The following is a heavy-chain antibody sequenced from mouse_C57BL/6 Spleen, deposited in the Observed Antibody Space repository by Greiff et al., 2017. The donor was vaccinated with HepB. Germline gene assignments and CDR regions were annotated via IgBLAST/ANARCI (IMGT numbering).Heavy chain of an antibody. CDR3: ARTYGSSLAWFAY. CDR1: GFTFSSYA. CDR2: ISDGGSYT. J-gene: IGHJ3*01. Sequence: EVMLVESGGGLVKPGGSLKLSCAASGFTFSSYAMSWVRQTPEKRLEWVATISDGGSYTYYPDNAKNNLYLQMSHLKSEDTAMYYCARTYGSSLAWFAYWGQGTLVTVSA. V-gene: IGHV5-4*03. D-gene: IGHD1-1*01.